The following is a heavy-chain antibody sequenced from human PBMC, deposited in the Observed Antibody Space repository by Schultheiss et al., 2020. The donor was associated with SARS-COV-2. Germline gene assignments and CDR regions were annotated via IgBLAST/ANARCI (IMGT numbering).Heavy chain of an antibody. Sequence: SETLSLTCTVSGGSISSYYWSWIRQPPGKGLEWIGEINHSGSTNYNPSLKSRVTISVDTSKNQFSLKLSSVTAADTAVYYCAREGGYYYGSGSYSWFDPWGQGTLVTVSS. V-gene: IGHV4-34*09. CDR2: INHSGST. CDR1: GGSISSYY. J-gene: IGHJ5*02. D-gene: IGHD3-10*01. CDR3: AREGGYYYGSGSYSWFDP.